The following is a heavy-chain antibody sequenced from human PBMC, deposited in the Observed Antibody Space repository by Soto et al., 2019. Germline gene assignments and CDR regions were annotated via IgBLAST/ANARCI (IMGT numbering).Heavy chain of an antibody. CDR2: ISSSSSYI. V-gene: IGHV3-21*01. CDR1: GFTFSSYS. J-gene: IGHJ4*02. Sequence: GGSLRLSCAASGFTFSSYSMNWVRQAPGKGLEWVSSISSSSSYIYYADSVKGRFTISRDNAKNSLYLQMNSLRAEDTAVYYCARDAHDYGDYEFDYWGQGTLVTVSS. D-gene: IGHD4-17*01. CDR3: ARDAHDYGDYEFDY.